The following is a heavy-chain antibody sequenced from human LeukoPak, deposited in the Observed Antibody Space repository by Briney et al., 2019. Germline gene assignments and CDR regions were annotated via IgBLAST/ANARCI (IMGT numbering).Heavy chain of an antibody. CDR3: ARVGGITMIVVLITDAFDI. D-gene: IGHD3-22*01. V-gene: IGHV4-59*12. Sequence: SETLSLTCTVSGGSISNYYWNWIRQPPGKGLGWIGYIYYTGSTNYNPSLKSRVTMSVDTSKNQFSLKLRSVTAADTAVYYCARVGGITMIVVLITDAFDIWGQGTMVTVSS. CDR1: GGSISNYY. CDR2: IYYTGST. J-gene: IGHJ3*02.